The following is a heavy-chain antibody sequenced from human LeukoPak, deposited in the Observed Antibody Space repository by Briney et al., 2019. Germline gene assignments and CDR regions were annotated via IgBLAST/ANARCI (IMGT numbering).Heavy chain of an antibody. D-gene: IGHD4-17*01. Sequence: GGSLRLSCAASGFTFSNAWMNWVRQAPGKGLEWVGRIKSKTDGGTTDYAAPVKGRFTISRDDSKNTLYLQMNSLKTEDTAVYYCTTTPPPTVTTAGVYFDYWGQGTLVTVSS. CDR1: GFTFSNAW. CDR3: TTTPPPTVTTAGVYFDY. CDR2: IKSKTDGGTT. V-gene: IGHV3-15*07. J-gene: IGHJ4*02.